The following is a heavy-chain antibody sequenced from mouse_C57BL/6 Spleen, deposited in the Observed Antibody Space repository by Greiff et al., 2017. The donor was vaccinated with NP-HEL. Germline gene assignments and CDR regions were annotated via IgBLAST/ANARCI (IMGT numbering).Heavy chain of an antibody. CDR2: ISSGGDYI. V-gene: IGHV5-9-1*02. D-gene: IGHD4-1*01. CDR1: GFTFSSYA. J-gene: IGHJ4*01. CDR3: TRALTGTRAMDY. Sequence: EVKVVESGEGLVKPGGSLKLSCAASGFTFSSYAMSWVRQTPEKRLEWVAYISSGGDYIYYADTVKGRFTISRDNARNTLYLQMSSLKSEDTAMYYCTRALTGTRAMDYWGQGTSVTVSS.